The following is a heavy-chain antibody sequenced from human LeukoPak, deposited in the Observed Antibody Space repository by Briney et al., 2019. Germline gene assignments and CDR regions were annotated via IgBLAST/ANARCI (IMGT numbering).Heavy chain of an antibody. V-gene: IGHV4-34*01. Sequence: PSETLSLTCAVYGGSFSGYYWSWIRQPPGKGLEWIGDINHSGSTKYNPSLKSRVTISVDTSKNQISLKLSSVTAADTAVYYCERGGGLGLRYWGQGTLVTVSS. D-gene: IGHD3-16*01. CDR3: ERGGGLGLRY. J-gene: IGHJ4*02. CDR2: INHSGST. CDR1: GGSFSGYY.